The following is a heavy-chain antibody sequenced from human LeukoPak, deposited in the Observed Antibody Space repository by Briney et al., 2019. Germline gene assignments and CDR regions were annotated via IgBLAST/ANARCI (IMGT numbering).Heavy chain of an antibody. CDR3: ARDPVGYCSSTSCYEFNY. V-gene: IGHV1-46*01. Sequence: ASVKVSCKASGYTFTSYYMHWVRQAPGQGLEWMGIINPSGGSTSYAQKFQGRVTMTRDTSTSTVYMELSSLRSEDTAVYYCARDPVGYCSSTSCYEFNYWGQGTLVTVSS. CDR2: INPSGGST. CDR1: GYTFTSYY. J-gene: IGHJ4*02. D-gene: IGHD2-2*03.